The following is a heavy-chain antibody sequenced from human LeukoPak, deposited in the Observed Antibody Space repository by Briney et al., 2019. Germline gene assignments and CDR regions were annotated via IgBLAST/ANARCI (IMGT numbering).Heavy chain of an antibody. J-gene: IGHJ4*02. CDR3: ARGTSGWYSYYFDY. CDR1: GFTFSSYA. Sequence: GGSLRLSCAASGFTFSSYAMPWVRQAPGKGLEYVSAISSNGGSTYYANSVKGRFTISRDNSKNTLYLQMGGLRAEDMAVYYCARGTSGWYSYYFDYWGQGTLVTVSS. V-gene: IGHV3-64*01. CDR2: ISSNGGST. D-gene: IGHD6-19*01.